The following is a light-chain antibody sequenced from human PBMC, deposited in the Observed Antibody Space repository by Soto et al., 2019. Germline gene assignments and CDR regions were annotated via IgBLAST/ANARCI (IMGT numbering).Light chain of an antibody. V-gene: IGKV4-1*01. Sequence: DIVLTQSPDSLAVSLGERATINCKSSQSVLSRSNNKNYLAWYQHKPGHPPNLLIYWASTRESGVPDRFSGSGSGTDFTLTISSLQAEDGAVYYCHQYLSTPWTFGQGTKVEIK. J-gene: IGKJ1*01. CDR2: WAS. CDR3: HQYLSTPWT. CDR1: QSVLSRSNNKNY.